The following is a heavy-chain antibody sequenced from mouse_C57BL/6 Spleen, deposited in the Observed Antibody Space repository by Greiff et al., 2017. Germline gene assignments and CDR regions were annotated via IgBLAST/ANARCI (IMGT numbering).Heavy chain of an antibody. J-gene: IGHJ4*01. Sequence: VKLMESGAELVRPGASVKLSCKASGYTFTDYYINWVKQRPGQGLEWIARIYPGSGNTYYNEKFKGKATLTAEKSSSTAYMQLSSLTSEDSAVYFCAREWAYYNYAMDYWGQGTSVTVSS. D-gene: IGHD2-12*01. CDR1: GYTFTDYY. CDR2: IYPGSGNT. V-gene: IGHV1-76*01. CDR3: AREWAYYNYAMDY.